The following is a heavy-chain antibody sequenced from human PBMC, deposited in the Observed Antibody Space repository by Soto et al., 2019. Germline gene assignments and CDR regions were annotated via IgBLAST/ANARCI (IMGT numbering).Heavy chain of an antibody. D-gene: IGHD5-12*01. CDR2: INHSGST. CDR3: ARAEYSGLKRSFDH. V-gene: IGHV4-34*01. J-gene: IGHJ4*02. CDR1: GGSFSGYY. Sequence: QVQLQQWGAGLLKPSETLSLTCAVYGGSFSGYYWSWIRQPPGKGLEWIGEINHSGSTNYNPSPKSRVTISVDTSKNQFSLKLSSVTAADTAVYYCARAEYSGLKRSFDHWGQGTLVTVSS.